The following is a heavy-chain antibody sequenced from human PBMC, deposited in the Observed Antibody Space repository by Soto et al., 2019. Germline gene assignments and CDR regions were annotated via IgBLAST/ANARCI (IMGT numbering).Heavy chain of an antibody. J-gene: IGHJ4*02. CDR3: ARDIRGAN. CDR1: GFTFTDHY. V-gene: IGHV3-11*01. D-gene: IGHD3-10*01. CDR2: INSGGSNI. Sequence: QVQLVESGGGLVKPGGSLRLSCTASGFTFTDHYMTWIRQAPGKGLEWVSYINSGGSNIYYADSVRGRFTISRDNAKNSVYLKLSSLRAEDTAIYYCARDIRGANWGQGTPVIVSS.